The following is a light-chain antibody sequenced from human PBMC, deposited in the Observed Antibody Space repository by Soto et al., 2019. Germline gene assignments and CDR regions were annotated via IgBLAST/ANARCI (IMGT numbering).Light chain of an antibody. CDR2: DVT. CDR3: SSYTSRSTLEV. J-gene: IGLJ2*01. V-gene: IGLV2-14*01. Sequence: QSALTQPASVSGSPGQSITITCTGTSSDVGGYNYVSWYQQHPGKAPKLMIYDVTNRPSGVSNRFSGSKSGNTASLTISGLQAEDEAHYYCSSYTSRSTLEVFGGGTKLTVL. CDR1: SSDVGGYNY.